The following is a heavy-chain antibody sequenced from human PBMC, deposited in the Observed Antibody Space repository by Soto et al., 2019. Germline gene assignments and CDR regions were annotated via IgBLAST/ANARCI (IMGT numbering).Heavy chain of an antibody. CDR2: ISISSTNI. D-gene: IGHD6-13*01. CDR3: ARGAAGNAYY. J-gene: IGHJ4*02. Sequence: EVQLVESGGGLVQPGGSLRLSCAASGFTFSSYGMNWVRQAPGKGLEWVSYISISSTNIHYADSVKGRFTISRDNAKNSLYLQINGLGAEDTAVYYCARGAAGNAYYWGQGILVTVSS. V-gene: IGHV3-48*01. CDR1: GFTFSSYG.